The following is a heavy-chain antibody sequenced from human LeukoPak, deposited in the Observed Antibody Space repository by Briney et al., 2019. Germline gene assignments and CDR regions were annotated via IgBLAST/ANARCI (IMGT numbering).Heavy chain of an antibody. Sequence: SVKVSXKASGGTFSSYAISWVRQAPGQGLEWMGGIIPIFGTANYAQKFQGRVTITADESTSTAYMELSSLRSEDTAVYYCARVGTTTGYYFDYWGQGTLVTVSS. D-gene: IGHD1-7*01. CDR2: IIPIFGTA. V-gene: IGHV1-69*13. J-gene: IGHJ4*02. CDR3: ARVGTTTGYYFDY. CDR1: GGTFSSYA.